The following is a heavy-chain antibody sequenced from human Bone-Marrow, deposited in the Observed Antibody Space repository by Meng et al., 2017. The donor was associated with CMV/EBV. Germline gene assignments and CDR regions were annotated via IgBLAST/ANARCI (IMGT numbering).Heavy chain of an antibody. D-gene: IGHD2-8*01. CDR2: ISGYNGNT. Sequence: ASVKVSCKASGYTFISFDINWVRQAPGQGLEWMGWISGYNGNTNYAQKLQGRVTMTADTSTRTVYMELRSLRVDDTAVYYCERDAVSLGYCSNGVWEGAFGFWGQGTMVTVSS. V-gene: IGHV1-18*01. CDR1: GYTFISFD. CDR3: ERDAVSLGYCSNGVWEGAFGF. J-gene: IGHJ3*01.